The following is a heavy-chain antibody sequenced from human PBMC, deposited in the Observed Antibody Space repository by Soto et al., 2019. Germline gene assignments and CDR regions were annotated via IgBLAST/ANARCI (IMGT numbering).Heavy chain of an antibody. Sequence: SETLSLTCAVYGGSFSGYYWTWIRQPPGTGLEWIGEINHSGSTNYNPSLKSRVTISVDTSKNQFSLKLTSVTAADTAIYYCARDRPIRDSGSPSFDPWGQGIQVTVSS. D-gene: IGHD3-10*01. CDR1: GGSFSGYY. J-gene: IGHJ5*02. CDR3: ARDRPIRDSGSPSFDP. V-gene: IGHV4-34*01. CDR2: INHSGST.